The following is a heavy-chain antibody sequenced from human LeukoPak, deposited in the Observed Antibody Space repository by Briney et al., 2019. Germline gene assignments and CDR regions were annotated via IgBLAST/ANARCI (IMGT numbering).Heavy chain of an antibody. CDR2: IKQDGNEK. J-gene: IGHJ4*02. CDR1: GFTFSSYA. D-gene: IGHD4/OR15-4a*01. Sequence: GGSLRLSCAASGFTFSSYAMHWVRQAPGKGLEWVANIKQDGNEKYYADSVKGRFTISRDNGKNSLDLQMNSLRADDTAFYYCARDTLGEGEDANYAVYYFDYWGQGTVVTVSS. V-gene: IGHV3-7*01. CDR3: ARDTLGEGEDANYAVYYFDY.